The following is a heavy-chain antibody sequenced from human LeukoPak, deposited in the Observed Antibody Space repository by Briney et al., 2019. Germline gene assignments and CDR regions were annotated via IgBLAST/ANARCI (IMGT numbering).Heavy chain of an antibody. CDR2: IYHSGST. CDR1: GGSISSYY. J-gene: IGHJ4*02. Sequence: PSETLSLTCTVSGGSISSYYWSWIRQPPGKGLEWIGSIYHSGSTYYNPSLKSRVTKSRDTSKNQFSLKLSSVTAADSAVYYCGRYRGNERGIDYWGQGTPVTVSS. V-gene: IGHV4-59*08. CDR3: GRYRGNERGIDY. D-gene: IGHD5-12*01.